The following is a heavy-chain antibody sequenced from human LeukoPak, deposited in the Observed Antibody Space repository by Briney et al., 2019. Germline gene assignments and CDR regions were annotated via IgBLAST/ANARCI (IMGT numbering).Heavy chain of an antibody. V-gene: IGHV3-30*04. CDR2: ISFDGSNK. CDR3: ARSGDGSGTYAFDY. Sequence: LSGGSLRLSCAASGFTFSSFAMHWVRQAPGKGLDWVAIISFDGSNKNYADSVKGRFTLSRDNSKNTVYLQMNSLRTEDTAMYYCARSGDGSGTYAFDYWGQGTLVTVSS. CDR1: GFTFSSFA. D-gene: IGHD3-10*01. J-gene: IGHJ4*02.